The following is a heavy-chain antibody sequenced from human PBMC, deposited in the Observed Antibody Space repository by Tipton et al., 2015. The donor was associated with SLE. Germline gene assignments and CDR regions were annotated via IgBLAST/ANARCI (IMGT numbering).Heavy chain of an antibody. CDR3: TRVRAALFDY. CDR1: GFTFGDYA. D-gene: IGHD6-13*01. CDR2: IRSKAYGGTT. Sequence: SLRLSCTASGFTFGDYAMSWVRQAPGKGLEWVGFIRSKAYGGTTEYAASVKGRFTISKDDSKSIAYLQMNSLKTEDTAVYYCTRVRAALFDYWGQGTLVTVSS. J-gene: IGHJ4*02. V-gene: IGHV3-49*04.